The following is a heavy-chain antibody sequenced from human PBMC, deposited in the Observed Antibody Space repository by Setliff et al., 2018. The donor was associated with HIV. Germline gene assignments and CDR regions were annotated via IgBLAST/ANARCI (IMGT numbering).Heavy chain of an antibody. Sequence: ASVKVSCKSSGSTFNNYDIIWLRQATGQGLEWLGWMNLNSDVAGYAPGFHDRLTMTRSTSMDTTNLELRSLRSEDTAVYYCARGKGVRGVIIRGGLDVWGKGTTVTVSS. CDR3: ARGKGVRGVIIRGGLDV. D-gene: IGHD3-10*01. J-gene: IGHJ6*04. CDR2: MNLNSDVA. V-gene: IGHV1-8*01. CDR1: GSTFNNYD.